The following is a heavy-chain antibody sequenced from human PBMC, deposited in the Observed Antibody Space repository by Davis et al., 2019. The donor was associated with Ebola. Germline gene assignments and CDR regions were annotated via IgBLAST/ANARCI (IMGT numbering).Heavy chain of an antibody. J-gene: IGHJ5*02. D-gene: IGHD2-15*01. CDR3: ARDGVVAATGGWFDP. CDR1: GGSFSGYY. V-gene: IGHV4-34*01. CDR2: INHSGST. Sequence: PSETLSLTCAVYGGSFSGYYWSWIRQPPGKGLEWIGEINHSGSTNYNPSLKSRVTISVDTSKNQFSLKLSSVTAADTAVYFCARDGVVAATGGWFDPWGQGTLVTVSS.